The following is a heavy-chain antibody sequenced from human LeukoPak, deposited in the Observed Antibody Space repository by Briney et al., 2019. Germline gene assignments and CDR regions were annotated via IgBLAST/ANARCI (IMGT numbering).Heavy chain of an antibody. V-gene: IGHV4-4*07. CDR1: SGSISSYY. CDR3: AREGPTIVAGCAFDI. CDR2: IYTSGST. D-gene: IGHD6-19*01. Sequence: PSETLSLTCTVSSGSISSYYWSWIRQPAGKGLEWIGRIYTSGSTNYNPSLKSRVTMSVDTSKNQFSLKLSSVTAADTAVYYCAREGPTIVAGCAFDIWSQGTMVTVSS. J-gene: IGHJ3*02.